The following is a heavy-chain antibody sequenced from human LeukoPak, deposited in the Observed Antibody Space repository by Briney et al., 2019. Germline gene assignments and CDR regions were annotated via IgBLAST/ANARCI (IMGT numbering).Heavy chain of an antibody. CDR3: ARDGSNYVYYYYYMDV. V-gene: IGHV3-21*01. J-gene: IGHJ6*03. D-gene: IGHD4-11*01. CDR2: ISSSSSYI. CDR1: GFTFSSYS. Sequence: GGSLRLSCAASGFTFSSYSMNWVRQAPGKGLEWVSSISSSSSYIYYADSVKGRFTISRDNAKNSLYLQMNSLRAEDTAVYYCARDGSNYVYYYYYMDVWGKGTTVTVSS.